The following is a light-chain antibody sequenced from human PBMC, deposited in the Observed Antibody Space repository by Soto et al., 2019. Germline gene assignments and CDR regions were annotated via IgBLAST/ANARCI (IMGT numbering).Light chain of an antibody. CDR2: DVI. V-gene: IGLV2-14*01. J-gene: IGLJ3*02. Sequence: QSVLTQPASVSGSPGQSITISCTGTSSDVGSYNYVSWYQQHPGKAPKLIIYDVINRPSGVSDRFSGSKSGNTASLTISGLQAEDEADYYCSSYASSNTWVFGGGTKLTVL. CDR1: SSDVGSYNY. CDR3: SSYASSNTWV.